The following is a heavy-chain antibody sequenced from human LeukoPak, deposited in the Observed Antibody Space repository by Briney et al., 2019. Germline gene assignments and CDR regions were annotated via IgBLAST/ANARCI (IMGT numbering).Heavy chain of an antibody. CDR1: GFTFSSYA. D-gene: IGHD3-22*01. CDR3: VKGGRWDYYDSSH. J-gene: IGHJ3*01. CDR2: ISGSGGST. V-gene: IGHV3-23*01. Sequence: GGSLRLSCAASGFTFSSYAMTWVRQAPGKGLEWVSGISGSGGSTYYADSVKGRFTISRDNSKNTLYLQMNSLRVEDTAVYYCVKGGRWDYYDSSHWGQGTMVSVSS.